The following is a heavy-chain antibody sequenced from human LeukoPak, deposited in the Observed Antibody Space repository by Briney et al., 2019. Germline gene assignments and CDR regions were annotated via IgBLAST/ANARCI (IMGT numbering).Heavy chain of an antibody. CDR2: INPSSGGT. CDR1: GYTFTSYG. CDR3: ARDQRDSSGYHYYYFDY. Sequence: ASVKVSCKASGYTFTSYGISWVRQAPGQGLEWVGIINPSSGGTNYAQKFQGRVTMTRDTSTSTAYMELSSLRSEDTAVYYCARDQRDSSGYHYYYFDYWGQGTLVTVSS. J-gene: IGHJ4*02. V-gene: IGHV1-46*01. D-gene: IGHD3-22*01.